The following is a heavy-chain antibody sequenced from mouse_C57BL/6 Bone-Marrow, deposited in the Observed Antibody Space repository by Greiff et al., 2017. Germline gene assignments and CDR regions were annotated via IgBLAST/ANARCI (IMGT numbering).Heavy chain of an antibody. V-gene: IGHV1-64*01. J-gene: IGHJ2*01. CDR1: GYTFTSYW. D-gene: IGHD1-1*01. CDR3: GSVFFTTVVKGY. CDR2: IRPNSGST. Sequence: QVQLQQPGAELVKPGASVKLSCKASGYTFTSYWMHWVKQRPGQGLEWIGMIRPNSGSTNYNEKFKSKATLTGDKSSSTAYMQLSSLTSADSAVYYCGSVFFTTVVKGYWGQGTTLTVSS.